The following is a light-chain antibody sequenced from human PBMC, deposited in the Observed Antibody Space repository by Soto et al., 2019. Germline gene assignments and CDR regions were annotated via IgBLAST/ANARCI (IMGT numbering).Light chain of an antibody. CDR1: QGVTTN. V-gene: IGKV3-15*01. Sequence: IVMTQPPVTLSVSPGERATLSCRAGQGVTTNFAWYQQKSGQSPRLLIYDVSIRATGVPARFSGTGSETDFTLTISGLQSEDSAVYFCQQYNNWPFSFGPGTRLEIK. CDR2: DVS. CDR3: QQYNNWPFS. J-gene: IGKJ5*01.